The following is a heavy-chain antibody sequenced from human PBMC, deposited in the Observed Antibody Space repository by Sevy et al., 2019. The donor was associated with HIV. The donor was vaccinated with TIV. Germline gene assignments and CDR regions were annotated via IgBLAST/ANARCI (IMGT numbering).Heavy chain of an antibody. D-gene: IGHD5-12*01. J-gene: IGHJ6*02. CDR3: AREGSPYDTYYYYYGMDV. Sequence: GGSLRLSCAASGFTFNSYWMSWLRQAPGKGLEWVADIKQDGSEKYYVDSVKGRFTISRDNSQNSLFLQMNTLRAEDTAVYYCAREGSPYDTYYYYYGMDVWGQGTTVTVSS. CDR1: GFTFNSYW. V-gene: IGHV3-7*01. CDR2: IKQDGSEK.